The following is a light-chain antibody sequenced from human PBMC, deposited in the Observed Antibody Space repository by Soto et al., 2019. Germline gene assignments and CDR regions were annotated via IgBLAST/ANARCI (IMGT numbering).Light chain of an antibody. CDR1: QSILDRSKNKYY. CDR3: QQRTRWPMT. CDR2: WAS. J-gene: IGKJ5*01. Sequence: DIVMTQSPDSLAVSLGERATFNCKSSQSILDRSKNKYYLAWYQQKSGQPPKLLIYWASLREPGVPDRFTGSGSGTDFTLTISSLQAEDVAVYYCQQRTRWPMTFGQGTRLEIK. V-gene: IGKV4-1*01.